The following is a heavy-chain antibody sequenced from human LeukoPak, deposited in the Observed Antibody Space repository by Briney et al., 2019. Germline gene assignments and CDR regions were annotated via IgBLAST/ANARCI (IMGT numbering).Heavy chain of an antibody. CDR3: ARDHNYAFDN. Sequence: GGSLRLSCAASGFTFSDYSMNWVRQAPGKGLEWISYIGISSGNTKYADSVKGRFTISGDNAKSSLYLQMNSLRVEDTAVYYCARDHNYAFDNWGQGTLVTVSS. D-gene: IGHD4-11*01. CDR1: GFTFSDYS. V-gene: IGHV3-48*04. J-gene: IGHJ4*02. CDR2: IGISSGNT.